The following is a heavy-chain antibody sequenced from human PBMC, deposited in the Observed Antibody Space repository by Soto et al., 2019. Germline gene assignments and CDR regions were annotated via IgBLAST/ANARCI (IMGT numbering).Heavy chain of an antibody. CDR1: GFTFSSYG. Sequence: EVQQLESGGGLVQPGGSLRPSCAASGFTFSSYGMSWVRQAPGKGLEWVSAISGSGGSTYNADPVKGRFTISRDNSKNTLYLQMNSLRAEDTAVYYCAKNEGYSSGWYLDWGQGTLVTVSS. J-gene: IGHJ4*02. D-gene: IGHD6-19*01. CDR2: ISGSGGST. CDR3: AKNEGYSSGWYLD. V-gene: IGHV3-23*01.